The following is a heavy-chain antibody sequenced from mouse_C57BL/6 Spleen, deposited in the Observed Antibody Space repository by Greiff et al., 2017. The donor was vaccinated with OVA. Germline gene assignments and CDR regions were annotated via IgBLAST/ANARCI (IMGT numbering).Heavy chain of an antibody. CDR2: INPYNGGT. J-gene: IGHJ1*03. CDR3: ARRTVVHWYCDV. V-gene: IGHV1-19*01. Sequence: EVQLQQSGPVLVKPGASVKMSCKASGYTFTDYYKNWVKQSHGKSLEWIGVINPYNGGTSYNQKFKGKATLTVDKSSSTAYMELNSLTSEDSAVCYCARRTVVHWYCDVWGTGTTVTVSS. D-gene: IGHD1-1*01. CDR1: GYTFTDYY.